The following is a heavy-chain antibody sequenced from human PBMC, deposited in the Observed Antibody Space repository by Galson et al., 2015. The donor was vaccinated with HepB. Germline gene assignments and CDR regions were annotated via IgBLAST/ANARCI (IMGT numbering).Heavy chain of an antibody. D-gene: IGHD3-22*01. Sequence: SLRLSCAASGFTFSGSAMHWVRQASGKGLEWVGRIRSKANSYATAYAASVKGRFTISRDDSKNTAYLQMNSLKTEDTAVYYCTRHEEAGYDSSLSFDYWGQGTLVTVSS. CDR1: GFTFSGSA. CDR3: TRHEEAGYDSSLSFDY. CDR2: IRSKANSYAT. V-gene: IGHV3-73*01. J-gene: IGHJ4*02.